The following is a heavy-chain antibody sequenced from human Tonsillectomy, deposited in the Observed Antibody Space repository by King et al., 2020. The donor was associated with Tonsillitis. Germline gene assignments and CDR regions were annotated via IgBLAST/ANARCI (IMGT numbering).Heavy chain of an antibody. CDR3: ARQRRYYFDRSAYQI. CDR1: GYSFTSYW. CDR2: IYPGDSDT. J-gene: IGHJ3*02. V-gene: IGHV5-51*01. D-gene: IGHD3-22*01. Sequence: VQLVESGAEVKKPGESLKISCKASGYSFTSYWIGWVRQMPGKGLEWMGIIYPGDSDTTYSPSFEGQVTISADKSISTAYLQWSSLKASDTAMYYCARQRRYYFDRSAYQIWGQGTMVTVSS.